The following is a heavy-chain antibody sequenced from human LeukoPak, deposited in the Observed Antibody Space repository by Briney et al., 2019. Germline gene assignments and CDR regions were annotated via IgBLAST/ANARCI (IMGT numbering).Heavy chain of an antibody. CDR1: GFTFSSYG. Sequence: PGGSLRLSWAASGFTFSSYGMHWVRQAPGKGLEWVAVISYDGSNKYYADSVKGRFTISRDNSKNTLYLQMNSLRAEDTAVYYCAKDLNSNYFDYWGQGTLVTVSS. D-gene: IGHD4-11*01. CDR2: ISYDGSNK. J-gene: IGHJ4*02. V-gene: IGHV3-30*18. CDR3: AKDLNSNYFDY.